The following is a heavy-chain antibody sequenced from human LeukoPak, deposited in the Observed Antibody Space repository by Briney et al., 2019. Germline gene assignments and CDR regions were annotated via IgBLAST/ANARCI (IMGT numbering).Heavy chain of an antibody. CDR3: ARHLPPYVHIDI. Sequence: SETLSLTCNVCGGSISPYYWSWIRQPPGKGLEWIAYITYSGSINYNPSLKSRVTISVNMSKNQFSLKLDSVTAAGTAVYYCARHLPPYVHIDIWGQGTEVTVSS. V-gene: IGHV4-59*08. CDR1: GGSISPYY. J-gene: IGHJ3*02. CDR2: ITYSGSI. D-gene: IGHD3-16*01.